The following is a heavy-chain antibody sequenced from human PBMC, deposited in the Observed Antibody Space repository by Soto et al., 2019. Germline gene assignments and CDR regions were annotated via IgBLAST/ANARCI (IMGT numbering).Heavy chain of an antibody. CDR3: ARRQQQLVFYYGMDV. D-gene: IGHD6-13*01. Sequence: QVQLVESGGGVVQPGRSLRLSCAASGFTFSSYGMHWVRQAPGKGLEWVAVISYDGSNKYYADSVKGRFTISRDNSKNTLYLQMNSLRAEDTAVYYCARRQQQLVFYYGMDVWGQGTTVTVSS. CDR1: GFTFSSYG. CDR2: ISYDGSNK. V-gene: IGHV3-30*03. J-gene: IGHJ6*02.